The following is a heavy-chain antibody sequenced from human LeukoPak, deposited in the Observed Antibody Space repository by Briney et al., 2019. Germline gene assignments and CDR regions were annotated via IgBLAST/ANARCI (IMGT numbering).Heavy chain of an antibody. CDR3: ARGPAAYDY. D-gene: IGHD2-2*01. CDR2: IYYSGST. J-gene: IGHJ4*02. V-gene: IGHV4-39*07. Sequence: SETLSLTFTVSGGSISSSSYYWGWIRQPPGKGLEWIGSIYYSGSTYYNPSLKSRVTISVDTSKNQFSLKLSSVTAADTAVYYCARGPAAYDYWGQGTLVTVSS. CDR1: GGSISSSSYY.